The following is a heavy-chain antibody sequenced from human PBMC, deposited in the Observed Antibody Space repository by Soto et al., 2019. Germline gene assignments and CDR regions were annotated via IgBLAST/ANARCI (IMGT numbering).Heavy chain of an antibody. D-gene: IGHD6-6*01. V-gene: IGHV3-53*01. CDR3: ARAREQEYSSSIFFDY. J-gene: IGHJ4*02. CDR1: GLTVSRTQ. Sequence: PGGSLRLSCAVSGLTVSRTQMSWVRQAPGKGLQWVSVIYSGGSTYYANAVKGRFTISRDISEKTVYLELDKLTVDDTAVYYCARAREQEYSSSIFFDYWGRGTLVTVYS. CDR2: IYSGGST.